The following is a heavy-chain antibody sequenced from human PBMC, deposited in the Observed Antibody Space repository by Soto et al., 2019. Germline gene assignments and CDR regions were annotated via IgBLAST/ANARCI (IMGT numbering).Heavy chain of an antibody. J-gene: IGHJ4*02. CDR1: AVSVNSSTW. Sequence: PXETMCLTGAVSAVSVNSSTWWSWVRQPKGQGLEWIAEIYPSGSVIYNPSLRSRVILAIDWSKNHFSLTLTSVTAADTAVYYCVSSPVANLGVVSIPYYFDLWGPGTLVTVSS. CDR2: IYPSGSV. V-gene: IGHV4-4*02. CDR3: VSSPVANLGVVSIPYYFDL. D-gene: IGHD3-3*01.